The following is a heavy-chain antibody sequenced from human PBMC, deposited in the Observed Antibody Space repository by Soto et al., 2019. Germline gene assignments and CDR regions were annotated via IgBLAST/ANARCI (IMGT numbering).Heavy chain of an antibody. J-gene: IGHJ4*02. D-gene: IGHD3-10*01. Sequence: SETLSLTCTVSGGSISSYYWSWIRQPPGKGQEWIGYIYYSGSTYYNPSLKSRVTISVDTSKNQFSLKLSSVTAVVTAVYYCASRKSSPYFDYWGQGTLVTVSS. CDR2: IYYSGST. CDR3: ASRKSSPYFDY. V-gene: IGHV4-59*06. CDR1: GGSISSYY.